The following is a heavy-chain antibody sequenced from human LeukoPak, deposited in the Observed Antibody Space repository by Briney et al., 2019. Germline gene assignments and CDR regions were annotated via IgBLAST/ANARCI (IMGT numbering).Heavy chain of an antibody. CDR2: ISSSSSYI. CDR1: GFTFSSYS. V-gene: IGHV3-21*04. D-gene: IGHD3-10*01. Sequence: PGGSLRLSCAASGFTFSSYSMNWVRQAPGKGLEWVSSISSSSSYIYYADSVKGRFTISRDNAKNSLYLQMNSLRAEDTAVYYCARDSRNYYGSGSSDWGQGTLVTVSS. J-gene: IGHJ4*02. CDR3: ARDSRNYYGSGSSD.